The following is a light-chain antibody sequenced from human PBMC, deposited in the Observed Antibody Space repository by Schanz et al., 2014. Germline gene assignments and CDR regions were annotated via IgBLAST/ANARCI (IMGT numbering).Light chain of an antibody. Sequence: QSVLTQPPSASGSPGQSVTISCTGTSSDVGAYNYVSWYQQHPGKAPKLIISDVTRRPSGVPDRFSGSKSDNTASLTVSGLQVEDEADYYCQSYDNSLSGWVFGGGTKLTVL. J-gene: IGLJ3*02. V-gene: IGLV2-8*01. CDR2: DVT. CDR1: SSDVGAYNY. CDR3: QSYDNSLSGWV.